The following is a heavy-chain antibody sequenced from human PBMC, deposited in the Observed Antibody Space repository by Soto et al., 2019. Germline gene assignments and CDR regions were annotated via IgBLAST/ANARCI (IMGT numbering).Heavy chain of an antibody. Sequence: SETLSLTCAVYGGSFSGYYWSWIRQPPGKGLEWVGEINHSGSTNYNPSLKRRVTISVDTSKNQFSLKLSSVTAADTAVYYCARGGIRTVVTPHSSKARKFDYWGQGTLVTVSS. CDR2: INHSGST. J-gene: IGHJ4*02. CDR3: ARGGIRTVVTPHSSKARKFDY. V-gene: IGHV4-34*01. D-gene: IGHD1-20*01. CDR1: GGSFSGYY.